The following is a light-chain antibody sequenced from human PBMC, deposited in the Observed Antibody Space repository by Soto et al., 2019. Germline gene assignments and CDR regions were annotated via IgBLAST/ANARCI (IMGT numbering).Light chain of an antibody. J-gene: IGKJ4*01. Sequence: EIVMTQSPATLSVSPGDRATLSCRASQGIGSTLAWYQQKPGQTPKLLIYDASTRATGVPARFSGGGSGTEFTLTINSLQSEDFAVYYCQRYNRWPLSVGGGTKVDSK. V-gene: IGKV3-15*01. CDR1: QGIGST. CDR3: QRYNRWPLS. CDR2: DAS.